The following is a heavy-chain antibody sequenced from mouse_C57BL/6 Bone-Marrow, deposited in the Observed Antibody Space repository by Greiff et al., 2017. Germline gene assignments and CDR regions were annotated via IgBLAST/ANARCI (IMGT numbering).Heavy chain of an antibody. Sequence: VQLVESGPGLVAPSQSLSITCTVSGFSLTSYGVDWVRQSPGKGLEWLGVIWGVGSTNYNSALKSRLSISKDNSKSQVFLKMNSLQTYDTAMYYCASRGYDYDGAMDYWGQGTSVTVSS. CDR3: ASRGYDYDGAMDY. CDR2: IWGVGST. D-gene: IGHD2-4*01. CDR1: GFSLTSYG. J-gene: IGHJ4*01. V-gene: IGHV2-6*01.